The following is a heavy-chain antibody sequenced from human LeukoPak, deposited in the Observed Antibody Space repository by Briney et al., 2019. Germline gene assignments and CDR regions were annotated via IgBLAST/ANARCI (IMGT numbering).Heavy chain of an antibody. Sequence: ASVKVSCKVSGYTLTELSMHWVRQAPGKGLEWMGGFDPEDGETIYAQKFQGRVTMTEDTSTDKAYMELSSLRSDDTAVEYCARLTIGDYSDRESGFDYWGQGSLVTVSS. D-gene: IGHD4-17*01. CDR3: ARLTIGDYSDRESGFDY. CDR1: GYTLTELS. CDR2: FDPEDGET. J-gene: IGHJ4*02. V-gene: IGHV1-24*01.